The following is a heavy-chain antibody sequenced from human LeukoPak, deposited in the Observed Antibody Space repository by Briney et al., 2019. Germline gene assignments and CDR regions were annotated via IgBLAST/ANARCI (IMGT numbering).Heavy chain of an antibody. V-gene: IGHV4-61*05. CDR1: GGSISSSSYY. CDR2: IYYTGKP. CDR3: ARWDCSSGTCFHLDY. D-gene: IGHD6-19*01. J-gene: IGHJ4*02. Sequence: SETLSLTCTVSGGSISSSSYYWGWIRQPPGGTLEYIGHIYYTGKPDYNPSLKSRVTMSVDTSKNQFSLRLSSVTAADTAVYYCARWDCSSGTCFHLDYWGQGTLVTVSS.